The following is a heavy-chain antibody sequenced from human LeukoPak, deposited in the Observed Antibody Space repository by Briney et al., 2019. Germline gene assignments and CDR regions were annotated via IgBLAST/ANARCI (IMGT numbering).Heavy chain of an antibody. V-gene: IGHV3-48*01. J-gene: IGHJ4*02. D-gene: IGHD1-14*01. CDR3: ARDLTLSY. CDR1: GFTFSSYN. CDR2: ISSSAGTI. Sequence: GGSLRLSCAASGFTFSSYNMNWVRQAPGKGLEWVSFISSSAGTIYYAGSVKGRFTISKDNAKNSLYLQMNSLRVEDTAVYYCARDLTLSYWGQGTLVTVSS.